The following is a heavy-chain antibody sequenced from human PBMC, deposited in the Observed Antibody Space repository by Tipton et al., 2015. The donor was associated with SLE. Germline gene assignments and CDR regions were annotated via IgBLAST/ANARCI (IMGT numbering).Heavy chain of an antibody. CDR1: GGSIRNYY. V-gene: IGHV4-59*01. J-gene: IGHJ5*02. Sequence: TLSLTCSVSGGSIRNYYWSWIRQPPGKGLEWIGYVYYSGSTKYNPSLKSRVTISVDTSKNQFSLKLISMTAAGTAVYYCAREMWDWGPHWLDPWGHGTSVTVSS. CDR2: VYYSGST. CDR3: AREMWDWGPHWLDP. D-gene: IGHD3/OR15-3a*01.